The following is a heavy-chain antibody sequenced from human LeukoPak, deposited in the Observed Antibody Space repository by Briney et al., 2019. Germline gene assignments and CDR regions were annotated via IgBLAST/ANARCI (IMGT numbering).Heavy chain of an antibody. J-gene: IGHJ6*03. V-gene: IGHV4-38-2*02. D-gene: IGHD3-3*01. CDR3: ARDLDSYYDFWSGSYYYMDV. CDR1: GYSISSGYY. CDR2: IYHSGST. Sequence: PSETLSLTCTVSGYSISSGYYWGWIRPPPGKGLERIGSIYHSGSTYYNPSLKSRVTISVDTSKNQFSLKLSSVTAADTAVYYCARDLDSYYDFWSGSYYYMDVWGKGTTVTVSS.